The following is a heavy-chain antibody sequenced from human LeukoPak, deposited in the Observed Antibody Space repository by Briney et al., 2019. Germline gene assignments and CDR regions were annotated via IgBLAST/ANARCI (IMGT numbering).Heavy chain of an antibody. CDR1: GGTFSSYA. D-gene: IGHD3-10*01. CDR2: IIPILGIA. Sequence: ASVKVSCKASGGTFSSYAISWVRQAPGQGLEWMGRIIPILGIANYAQKFQGRVTITADKSTSTAYMELSSLRSEDTAVYYCARDAGFSDYYMDVWGKGTTVTVS. CDR3: ARDAGFSDYYMDV. V-gene: IGHV1-69*04. J-gene: IGHJ6*03.